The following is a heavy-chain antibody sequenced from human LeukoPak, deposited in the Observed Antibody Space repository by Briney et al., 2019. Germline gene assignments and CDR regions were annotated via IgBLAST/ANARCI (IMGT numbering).Heavy chain of an antibody. J-gene: IGHJ3*02. Sequence: GGSLRLSCTTSGLRFSRYNFNWVRQAPGKGLEWLSYISTTSETIFYGDSVKGRFNISRDNAKNLLYLQMNSLRAEDTAVYFCATYHHTTGYFKEAFEMWGQGTFVTVSS. CDR1: GLRFSRYN. D-gene: IGHD3-22*01. CDR3: ATYHHTTGYFKEAFEM. V-gene: IGHV3-48*01. CDR2: ISTTSETI.